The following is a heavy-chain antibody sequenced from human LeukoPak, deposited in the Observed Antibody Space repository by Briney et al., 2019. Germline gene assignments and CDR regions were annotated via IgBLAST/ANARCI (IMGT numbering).Heavy chain of an antibody. CDR2: IYYSGST. D-gene: IGHD3-10*01. CDR3: ARSQNYYGSGDY. V-gene: IGHV4-61*01. Sequence: SETLSLTCTVSGVSVSNGNYYWSWLRQPPGKALEWFGYIYYSGSTNYNPSLEGRVTISVDTSKNQFSVKLSSVTAADTAVYYCARSQNYYGSGDYWSQGTLVTVSS. CDR1: GVSVSNGNYY. J-gene: IGHJ4*02.